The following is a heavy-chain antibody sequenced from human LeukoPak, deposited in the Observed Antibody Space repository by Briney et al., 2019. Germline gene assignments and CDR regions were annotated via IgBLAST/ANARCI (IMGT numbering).Heavy chain of an antibody. D-gene: IGHD3-22*01. Sequence: GGSLRLSCAASGFTFSSYAMSWVRQAPGKGLKWVSAISGSGGSTYYADSVKGRFTISRDNSKNTLYLQMNSLRAEDTAVYYCAKDGVTYYYDSSGLYYFDYWGQGTLVTVSS. CDR2: ISGSGGST. CDR3: AKDGVTYYYDSSGLYYFDY. V-gene: IGHV3-23*01. J-gene: IGHJ4*02. CDR1: GFTFSSYA.